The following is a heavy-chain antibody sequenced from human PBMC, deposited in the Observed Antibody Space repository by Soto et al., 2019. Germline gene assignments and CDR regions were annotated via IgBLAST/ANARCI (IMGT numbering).Heavy chain of an antibody. D-gene: IGHD3-16*02. CDR3: ARKTPGGVIAPFHY. Sequence: PGGSLRLSCSASGLTFSSFAMNWVRQAPGKGLEWVSYISFSSSTIYYADSVKGRFTISRDNSKNTLYLQMNSLRVEDTAVYFCARKTPGGVIAPFHYWGQGTLVTVSS. CDR1: GLTFSSFA. CDR2: ISFSSSTI. J-gene: IGHJ4*02. V-gene: IGHV3-48*01.